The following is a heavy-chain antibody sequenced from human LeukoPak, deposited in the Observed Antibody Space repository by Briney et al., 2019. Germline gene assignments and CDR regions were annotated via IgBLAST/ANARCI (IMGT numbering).Heavy chain of an antibody. CDR1: GYTFTGYD. CDR2: MNPNSGNT. V-gene: IGHV1-8*01. CDR3: ARGFRDAYSRKFDS. J-gene: IGHJ4*02. D-gene: IGHD1-26*01. Sequence: ASVKVSCKASGYTFTGYDINWVRQAAGQGLEWMAWMNPNSGNTGYAQKFQGRVTVTRNTSIDTAYMELSSLRSEDTAVYYCARGFRDAYSRKFDSWGQGALVTVSS.